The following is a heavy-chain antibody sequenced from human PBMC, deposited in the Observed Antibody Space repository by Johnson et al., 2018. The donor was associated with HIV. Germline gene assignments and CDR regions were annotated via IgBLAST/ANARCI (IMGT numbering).Heavy chain of an antibody. CDR3: ARGGFMIVVGDAFDI. J-gene: IGHJ3*02. CDR2: ISYDGSNK. Sequence: QVQLVESGGGVVQPGRSLRLSCAASGFTFSSYAMHWVRQAPGKGLEWVAVISYDGSNKYYADSVKGRFTISRDNSENTLYLQMNSLRAEDTAVYYCARGGFMIVVGDAFDIWGQGTMVTVSS. D-gene: IGHD3-22*01. V-gene: IGHV3-30-3*01. CDR1: GFTFSSYA.